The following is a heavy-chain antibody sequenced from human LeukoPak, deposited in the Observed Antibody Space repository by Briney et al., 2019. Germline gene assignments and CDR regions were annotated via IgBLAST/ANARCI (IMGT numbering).Heavy chain of an antibody. CDR3: ARATPATFGYFDL. J-gene: IGHJ2*01. Sequence: PGGSLRLSCAASGFTFSSYWMHWVRQAPAKGLVWVSRINSDGSSTSYADSVKGRFTISRDKAKNTLYLQMNSLRAEDTAVYYCARATPATFGYFDLWGRGTLVTVSS. CDR1: GFTFSSYW. V-gene: IGHV3-74*01. CDR2: INSDGSST.